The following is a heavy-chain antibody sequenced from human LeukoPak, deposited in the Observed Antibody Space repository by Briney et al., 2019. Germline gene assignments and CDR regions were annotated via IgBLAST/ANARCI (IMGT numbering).Heavy chain of an antibody. V-gene: IGHV1-2*04. J-gene: IGHJ5*02. D-gene: IGHD4-23*01. CDR2: INPNSGGT. CDR1: GYTFTGYY. Sequence: GASVKVSCKASGYTFTGYYMHWVRQAPGQGLEWMGWINPNSGGTNYAQKFQGWVTMTRDTSISTAYMELSRLRSDDTAVYYCAREITTVLTGYNWFDPWGQGTLVTVSS. CDR3: AREITTVLTGYNWFDP.